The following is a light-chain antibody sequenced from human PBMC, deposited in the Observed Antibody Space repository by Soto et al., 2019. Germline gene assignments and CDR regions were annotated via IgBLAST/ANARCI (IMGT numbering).Light chain of an antibody. V-gene: IGLV2-14*03. Sequence: TEPASVSGSPGQSITISCTGTSSDVGAYNYVSWYQQHPGKAPKLTIYEVSNRPSGVSNRFSGSKSGNTASLTIPGLQAEDEADYYCSSYTTSSTYVFGTGTKVTVL. CDR3: SSYTTSSTYV. CDR1: SSDVGAYNY. CDR2: EVS. J-gene: IGLJ1*01.